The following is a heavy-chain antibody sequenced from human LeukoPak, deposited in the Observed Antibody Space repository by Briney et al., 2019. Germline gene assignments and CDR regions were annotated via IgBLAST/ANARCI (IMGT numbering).Heavy chain of an antibody. V-gene: IGHV1-2*02. CDR1: GYTFTGYY. CDR2: INLNSGGT. J-gene: IGHJ6*02. D-gene: IGHD6-13*01. CDR3: ARVWPGSSSWLYYYYGMDV. Sequence: GASVKVSCKASGYTFTGYYMHWVRQAPGQGLEWMGWINLNSGGTNYAQKFQGRVTMTRDTSISTAYMELSRLRSDDTAVYYCARVWPGSSSWLYYYYGMDVWGQGTTVTVSS.